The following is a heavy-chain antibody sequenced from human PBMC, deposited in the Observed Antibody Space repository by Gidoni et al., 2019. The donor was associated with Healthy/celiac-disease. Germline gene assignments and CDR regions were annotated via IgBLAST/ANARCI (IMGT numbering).Heavy chain of an antibody. D-gene: IGHD1-26*01. CDR3: ARVMNSGSSGGAFDI. J-gene: IGHJ3*02. CDR2: ISYDGSNK. Sequence: QVQLVESGGGVVQPGRSLRLSCAASGFTFSSYAMDWVRQAPGKGLEGVAVISYDGSNKYYADSVKGRFTISRDNSKNTLYLQMNSLRAEDTAVYYCARVMNSGSSGGAFDIWGQGTMVTVSS. CDR1: GFTFSSYA. V-gene: IGHV3-30*01.